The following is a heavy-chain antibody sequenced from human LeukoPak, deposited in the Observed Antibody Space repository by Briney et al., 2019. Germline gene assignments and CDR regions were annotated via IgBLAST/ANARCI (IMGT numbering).Heavy chain of an antibody. V-gene: IGHV1-46*03. CDR3: ARSGYDYPFDC. CDR2: INPSGGST. CDR1: GYTFTSYY. Sequence: ASVKVSCKTSGYTFTSYYMHWVRQAPGQGLDWMGIINPSGGSTSYAQKFQCRVTMTRDMSTSTVYMELSSLRSEDTAVYYCARSGYDYPFDCWGQGTLVTVSS. D-gene: IGHD5-12*01. J-gene: IGHJ4*02.